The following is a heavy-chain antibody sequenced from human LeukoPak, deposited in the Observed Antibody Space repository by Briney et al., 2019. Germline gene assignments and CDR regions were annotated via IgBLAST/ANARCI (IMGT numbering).Heavy chain of an antibody. D-gene: IGHD3-22*01. CDR1: GDSVSSNSAA. V-gene: IGHV6-1*01. CDR3: ARVTDYYDSSGYQIYYYYYMDV. CDR2: TYYRSKWYN. Sequence: SQTLSLTCAISGDSVSSNSAAWNWIRQSPSRGLEWLGRTYYRSKWYNDYAVSVKSRITINPDTSKNQFSLQLNSVTPEDTAVYYCARVTDYYDSSGYQIYYYYYMDVWGKGTTVTVSS. J-gene: IGHJ6*03.